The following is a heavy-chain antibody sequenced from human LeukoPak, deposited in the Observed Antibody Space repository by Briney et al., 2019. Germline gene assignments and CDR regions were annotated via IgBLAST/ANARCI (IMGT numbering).Heavy chain of an antibody. V-gene: IGHV1-69*13. CDR1: GGTLSSYA. CDR2: IIPIFGTA. CDR3: ARAPPPTNYDFWSYYFDY. Sequence: GASVKVSCKASGGTLSSYAISWVRQAPGQGLEWMGGIIPIFGTANYAQKFQGRVTITADESTSTAYMELSSLRSGDTAVYYCARAPPPTNYDFWSYYFDYWGQGTLVTVSS. D-gene: IGHD3-3*01. J-gene: IGHJ4*02.